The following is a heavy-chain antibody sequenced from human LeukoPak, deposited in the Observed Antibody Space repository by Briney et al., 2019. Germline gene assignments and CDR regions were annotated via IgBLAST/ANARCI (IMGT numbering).Heavy chain of an antibody. Sequence: SETLSLTCTVSGGSISSYYWRWIRQPPGKGLEWIGYIYYSGSTNYNPSLKTRVTISVDTSKNQFSLKLSSVTAADTAVYYCARHMVRGVLNRIWMRYYYYGMDVWGQGTTVTVSS. CDR1: GGSISSYY. V-gene: IGHV4-59*01. CDR2: IYYSGST. J-gene: IGHJ6*02. CDR3: ARHMVRGVLNRIWMRYYYYGMDV. D-gene: IGHD3-10*01.